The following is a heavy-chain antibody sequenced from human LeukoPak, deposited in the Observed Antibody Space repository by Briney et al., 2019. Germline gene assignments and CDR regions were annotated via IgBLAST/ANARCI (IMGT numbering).Heavy chain of an antibody. Sequence: SETLSLTCTVSGGSISSSSYYWGWIRQPPGKGLEWIGSIYYSGSTYYNPSLKSRVTISVDTSKNQFSLKLSSVTAADTAVYYCASELAALYAFDIWGQGTMVTVSS. CDR3: ASELAALYAFDI. J-gene: IGHJ3*02. CDR1: GGSISSSSYY. V-gene: IGHV4-39*07. CDR2: IYYSGST. D-gene: IGHD3-3*02.